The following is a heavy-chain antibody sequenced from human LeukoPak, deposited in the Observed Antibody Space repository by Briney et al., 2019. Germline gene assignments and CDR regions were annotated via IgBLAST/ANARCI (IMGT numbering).Heavy chain of an antibody. D-gene: IGHD2-2*01. CDR1: GGSFSGYY. CDR3: ARGGGDIVVVPAVKSWFDP. J-gene: IGHJ5*02. CDR2: INHSGST. Sequence: SETLSLTCAVYGGSFSGYYWSWIRQPPGKGLEWIGEINHSGSTNYNPSLKSRVTISVDTSKNQFSLKLSSVTAADTAVYYCARGGGDIVVVPAVKSWFDPWGQGTLVTVSS. V-gene: IGHV4-34*01.